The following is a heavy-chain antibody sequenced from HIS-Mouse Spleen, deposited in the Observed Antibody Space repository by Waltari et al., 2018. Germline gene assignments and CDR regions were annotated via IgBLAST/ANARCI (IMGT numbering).Heavy chain of an antibody. CDR1: GFTFSSYG. J-gene: IGHJ4*02. V-gene: IGHV3-30*18. Sequence: QVQLVESGGGVVQPGMSLRLSCAASGFTFSSYGMPWVRQAPGKGLEWVAVISYDGSNKYYADSVKGRFTISRDNSKNTLYLQMNSLRAEDTAVYYCAKDKHHAFDYWGQGTLVTVSS. CDR3: AKDKHHAFDY. CDR2: ISYDGSNK.